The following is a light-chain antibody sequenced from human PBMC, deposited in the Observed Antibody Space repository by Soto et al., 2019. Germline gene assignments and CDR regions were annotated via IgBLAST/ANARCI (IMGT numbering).Light chain of an antibody. J-gene: IGLJ1*01. Sequence: QSVLTQPPSASGTPGQRVTISCSGSSSNIGGNTVNWYQQLPGTAPKLLIYSNNQRPSGVPDRFSASKSGTSASLAISGLQSEDEADYYCAAWDDSRNGYVFGTGTKLTVL. V-gene: IGLV1-44*01. CDR3: AAWDDSRNGYV. CDR2: SNN. CDR1: SSNIGGNT.